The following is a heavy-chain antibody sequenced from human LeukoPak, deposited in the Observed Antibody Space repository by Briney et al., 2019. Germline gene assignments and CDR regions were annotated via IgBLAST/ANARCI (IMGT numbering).Heavy chain of an antibody. CDR3: ARVLNYYYYGMDV. CDR1: GGSNSSYY. CDR2: IYYSGST. J-gene: IGHJ6*02. Sequence: SETLSLTCTVSGGSNSSYYWSWIRQPPGKGLEWIGYIYYSGSTNYNPSLKSRVTISVDTSKNQFSLKLSSVTAADTAVYYCARVLNYYYYGMDVWGQGTTVTVSS. V-gene: IGHV4-59*01. D-gene: IGHD2-8*01.